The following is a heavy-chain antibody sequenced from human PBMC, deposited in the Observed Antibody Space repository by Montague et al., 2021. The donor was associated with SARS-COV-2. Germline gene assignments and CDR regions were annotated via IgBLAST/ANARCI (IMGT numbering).Heavy chain of an antibody. Sequence: SLRLSCAASGFTFSSYGMHWVRQAPGKGLEWVSGIWYDGSTKYYADSVKGRFTISRDNSKNTLYLQMNSLRAEDTAVYYCARVDVYGGNSGGMDVWGQGTTVTVSS. CDR1: GFTFSSYG. CDR3: ARVDVYGGNSGGMDV. J-gene: IGHJ6*02. CDR2: IWYDGSTK. V-gene: IGHV3-33*01. D-gene: IGHD4-23*01.